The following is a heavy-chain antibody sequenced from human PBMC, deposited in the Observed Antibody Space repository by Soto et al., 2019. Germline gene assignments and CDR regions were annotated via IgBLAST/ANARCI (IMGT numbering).Heavy chain of an antibody. Sequence: ASVKVSCKASGYTFTSYDINCVRQATGQGLEWMGWMNPNSGNTGYAQKFQGRVTMTRNTSISTAYMELSSLRSEDTAVYYCARDITIFGVSRSPPAFDIWGQGTMVNVSS. CDR2: MNPNSGNT. V-gene: IGHV1-8*01. CDR1: GYTFTSYD. CDR3: ARDITIFGVSRSPPAFDI. D-gene: IGHD3-3*01. J-gene: IGHJ3*02.